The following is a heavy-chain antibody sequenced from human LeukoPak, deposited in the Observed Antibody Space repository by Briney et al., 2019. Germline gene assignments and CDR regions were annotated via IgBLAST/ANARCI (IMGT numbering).Heavy chain of an antibody. CDR1: GYTLTELS. V-gene: IGHV1-24*01. J-gene: IGHJ4*02. Sequence: ASVKVSCKVSGYTLTELSMHWVRQAPGKGLEWMGGFDPEDGETIYAQKFQGRVTMTEDTSTDTAYMELSSLRSEDTAVYYCATDLSGYYXAXLDXXGQGTLXXXS. CDR2: FDPEDGET. CDR3: ATDLSGYYXAXLDX. D-gene: IGHD3-22*01.